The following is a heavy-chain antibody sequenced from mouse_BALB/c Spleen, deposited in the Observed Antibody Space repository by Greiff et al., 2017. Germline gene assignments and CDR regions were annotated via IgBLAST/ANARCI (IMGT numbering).Heavy chain of an antibody. V-gene: IGHV1S22*01. Sequence: LQQPGSELVRPGASVKLSCKASGYTFTSYWMHWVKQRPGQGLEWIGNIYPGSGSTNYDEKFKSKATLTVDTSSSTAYMQLSSLTSEDSAVYYCTRYDYYGYYFDYWGQGTTLTVSA. J-gene: IGHJ2*01. CDR1: GYTFTSYW. CDR3: TRYDYYGYYFDY. CDR2: IYPGSGST. D-gene: IGHD1-2*01.